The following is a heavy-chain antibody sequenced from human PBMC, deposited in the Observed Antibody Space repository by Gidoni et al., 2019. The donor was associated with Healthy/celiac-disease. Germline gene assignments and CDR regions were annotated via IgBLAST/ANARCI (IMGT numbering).Heavy chain of an antibody. D-gene: IGHD3-10*01. Sequence: QVQLVESGGGVVQPGRSLRLSCAASGFTFSSYGMPWVRQAPGQGLEWVAVISYDGSNKYYADSVKGRFTISRDNSKNTLYLQMNSLRAEDTAVYYCAKEYGSGSYYIYYYYYGMDVWGQGTTVTVSS. J-gene: IGHJ6*02. CDR1: GFTFSSYG. CDR3: AKEYGSGSYYIYYYYYGMDV. CDR2: ISYDGSNK. V-gene: IGHV3-30*18.